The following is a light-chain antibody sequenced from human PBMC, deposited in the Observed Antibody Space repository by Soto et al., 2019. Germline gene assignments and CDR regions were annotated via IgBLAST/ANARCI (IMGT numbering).Light chain of an antibody. Sequence: EIVLTQSPATLSLSPEERATLSCRASQSVASYFAWYQQKRGQAPRLLVYDAFSKATGIPARFSGSGSGTDFTPAISSLEPQDFSVYFCQHHGRGPLTFGGGTMVEIK. J-gene: IGKJ4*01. CDR1: QSVASY. CDR2: DAF. V-gene: IGKV3-11*01. CDR3: QHHGRGPLT.